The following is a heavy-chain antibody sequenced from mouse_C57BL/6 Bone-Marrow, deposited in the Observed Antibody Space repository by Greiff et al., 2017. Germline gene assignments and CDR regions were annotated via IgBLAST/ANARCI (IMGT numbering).Heavy chain of an antibody. CDR3: ARGAY. J-gene: IGHJ3*01. Sequence: VQGVESGAELVKPGASVKTSCKASGYTFTDYYINWVKQRPGQGLEGIGKIGPGSGSTYYNEKFKGKATLTADKSSSTAYMQLSSLTSEDSAVYFCARGAYWGQGTLVTVSA. CDR2: IGPGSGST. V-gene: IGHV1-77*01. CDR1: GYTFTDYY.